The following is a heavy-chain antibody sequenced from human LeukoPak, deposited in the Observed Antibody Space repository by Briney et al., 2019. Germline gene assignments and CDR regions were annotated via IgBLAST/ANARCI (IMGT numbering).Heavy chain of an antibody. CDR1: GFTVSSNY. CDR2: IYSGGST. D-gene: IGHD3-9*01. CDR3: AINLPYYDILTGYYSMDV. Sequence: GGSLRLSCAASGFTVSSNYMSWVRQAPGKGLEWVSVIYSGGSTYYADSVKGRFTISRDNSKNTLYLQMNSLRAEDTAVYYCAINLPYYDILTGYYSMDVWGQGTTVTVSS. J-gene: IGHJ6*02. V-gene: IGHV3-66*01.